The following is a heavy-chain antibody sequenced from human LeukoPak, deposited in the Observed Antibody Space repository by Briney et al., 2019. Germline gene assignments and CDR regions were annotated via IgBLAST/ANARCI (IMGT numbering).Heavy chain of an antibody. CDR1: GGSISRSSYY. CDR3: ARLYDFDI. J-gene: IGHJ3*02. V-gene: IGHV4-39*01. D-gene: IGHD2-2*02. Sequence: SETLSLTCTVSGGSISRSSYYWGWIRQPPGKGLEWIGSIYYSGSTYYNPSLKSRVTISVDTSKNQFSLKLSSVTAADTAVYYCARLYDFDIWGQGTMVTVSS. CDR2: IYYSGST.